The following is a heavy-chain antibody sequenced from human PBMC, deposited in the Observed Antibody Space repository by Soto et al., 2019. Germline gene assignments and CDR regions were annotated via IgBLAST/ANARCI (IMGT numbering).Heavy chain of an antibody. CDR2: IIPIFGSR. CDR3: ARGETYLGV. V-gene: IGHV1-69*01. D-gene: IGHD3-16*01. Sequence: QVQLVQSGAEVKKPGSSVKVSCKASRDAFSKYAFNWVRQAPGQGLGWMGWIIPIFGSRKYAEKFQGRVTITADESTSTAYMELRSLRFEDTAVYYCARGETYLGVWGQGTTVTVSS. CDR1: RDAFSKYA. J-gene: IGHJ6*02.